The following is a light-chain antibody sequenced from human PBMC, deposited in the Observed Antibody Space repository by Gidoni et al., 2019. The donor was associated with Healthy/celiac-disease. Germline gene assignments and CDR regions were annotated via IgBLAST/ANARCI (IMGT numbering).Light chain of an antibody. CDR1: SSDVGGYNY. J-gene: IGLJ1*01. Sequence: QSALTQPASVSGSTGKSITISCTGTSSDVGGYNYVSWYQQHPGKAPKLMIYEVSNRPSWVSNRFSGSKSGNTASLTISGLQAEDEADYYCSSYTSSSTYVFGTGTKVTVL. CDR2: EVS. CDR3: SSYTSSSTYV. V-gene: IGLV2-14*01.